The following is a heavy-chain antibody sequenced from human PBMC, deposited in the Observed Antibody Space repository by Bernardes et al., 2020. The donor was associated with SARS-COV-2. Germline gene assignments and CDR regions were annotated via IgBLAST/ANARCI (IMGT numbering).Heavy chain of an antibody. V-gene: IGHV3-23*01. CDR2: ISGSGGST. D-gene: IGHD5-18*01. J-gene: IGHJ5*02. Sequence: GGSLRLSCAASGFTFSSYAMSWVRQAPGKGLEWVSAISGSGGSTYYADSVKGRFTISRDNSKNTLYLQMNSLRAEDTAVYYCARDSGISGYSYGYVTNWFDPWGQGTLVTVSS. CDR1: GFTFSSYA. CDR3: ARDSGISGYSYGYVTNWFDP.